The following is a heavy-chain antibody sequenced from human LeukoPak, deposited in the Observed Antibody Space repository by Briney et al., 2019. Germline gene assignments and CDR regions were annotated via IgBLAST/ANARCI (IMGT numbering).Heavy chain of an antibody. D-gene: IGHD2-15*01. J-gene: IGHJ3*02. CDR2: INPNSGGT. CDR3: ARGYCSGGICSDFFDI. Sequence: ASVKVSCKASGYTFTGYYMHWVRQAPGQGLEWMGWINPNSGGTNYEQNLQGRVTLTRDRSISTVYMDLSRLRSDDTAVYYCARGYCSGGICSDFFDIWGQGTMVTVSS. CDR1: GYTFTGYY. V-gene: IGHV1-2*02.